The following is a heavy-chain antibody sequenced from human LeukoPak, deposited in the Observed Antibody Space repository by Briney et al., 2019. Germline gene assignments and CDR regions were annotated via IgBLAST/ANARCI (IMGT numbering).Heavy chain of an antibody. CDR2: INPNSGGT. D-gene: IGHD3-16*02. CDR3: ASYSGLRLGELSLYLIDY. V-gene: IGHV1-2*02. Sequence: GASVKVSCKASGYTFTGYNMHWVRQAPGQGLEWMGWINPNSGGTNYARKFQGRVTITRDTSISTAYMELSRLRSDDTAVYYCASYSGLRLGELSLYLIDYWGQGTLVTVSS. J-gene: IGHJ4*02. CDR1: GYTFTGYN.